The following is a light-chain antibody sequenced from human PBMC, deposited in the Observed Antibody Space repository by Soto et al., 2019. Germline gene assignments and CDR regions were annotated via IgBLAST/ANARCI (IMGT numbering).Light chain of an antibody. J-gene: IGLJ3*02. V-gene: IGLV1-44*01. Sequence: QSVLTQPPSASGTPGQRVTISCSGSSSNIGSNTVNWYQQLPGNQQLPGTAPKLLIYTNNQRPSGVPDRFSGSKSGTSASLAISGLQSEDEADYYCAAWDDSLNGWVFGGGTKLTVL. CDR1: SSNIGSNT. CDR2: TNN. CDR3: AAWDDSLNGWV.